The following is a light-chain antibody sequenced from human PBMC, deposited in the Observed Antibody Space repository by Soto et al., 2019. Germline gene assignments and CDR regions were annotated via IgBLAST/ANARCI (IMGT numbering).Light chain of an antibody. CDR2: AAS. Sequence: DIQLTQSPSFLSASVGDTVTITCRASQGISSYLTWFQQKPGKAPRLLISAASTLQSGVPSRFSGGGSGTEFTLTIGSLQPEDFATYYCQQLNTYPYTFGQGTKLETK. V-gene: IGKV1-9*01. CDR3: QQLNTYPYT. J-gene: IGKJ2*01. CDR1: QGISSY.